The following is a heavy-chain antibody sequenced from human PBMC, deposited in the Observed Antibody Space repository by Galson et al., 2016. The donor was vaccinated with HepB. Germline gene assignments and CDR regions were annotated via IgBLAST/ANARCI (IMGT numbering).Heavy chain of an antibody. Sequence: SVKVSCKASGYPFTTYAINWVRQAPGQGLEWLGWTDLKSGFTANAQKFQGRVTITSDTSISTAYMELSGLRTEDTAVYYCARAGTMGDGMDVWGQGTTVTVSS. J-gene: IGHJ6*02. CDR2: TDLKSGFT. V-gene: IGHV1-8*01. CDR3: ARAGTMGDGMDV. CDR1: GYPFTTYA. D-gene: IGHD3-10*01.